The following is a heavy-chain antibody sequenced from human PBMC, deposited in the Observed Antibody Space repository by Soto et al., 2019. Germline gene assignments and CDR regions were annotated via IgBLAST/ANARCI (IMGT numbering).Heavy chain of an antibody. CDR2: IDARSNYI. Sequence: EVQLVESGGGLVKPGGSLRVSCGASGFRFNSYSMNWVRQAPQKGLEWVPLIDARSNYIYYADSVKGRFTISRDNARNSLYLQMDSLRVEDTAVYYCVRENEMAGATSAFEYWGQGTPDTVSS. V-gene: IGHV3-21*02. J-gene: IGHJ4*02. CDR1: GFRFNSYS. D-gene: IGHD1-26*01. CDR3: VRENEMAGATSAFEY.